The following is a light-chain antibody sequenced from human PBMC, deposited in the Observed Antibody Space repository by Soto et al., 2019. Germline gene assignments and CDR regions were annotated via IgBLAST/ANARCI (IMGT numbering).Light chain of an antibody. CDR3: HQRSSWPPT. V-gene: IGKV3-11*01. Sequence: EMGWTQSPATLSLYPGERATLSCRASQSVNNFVAWYQQTPGQAPRLLIYDASNRATGVPARFRGSGSGTDFTLTISSLEPEDFAVYYCHQRSSWPPTFGGGTKVDIK. CDR2: DAS. CDR1: QSVNNF. J-gene: IGKJ4*01.